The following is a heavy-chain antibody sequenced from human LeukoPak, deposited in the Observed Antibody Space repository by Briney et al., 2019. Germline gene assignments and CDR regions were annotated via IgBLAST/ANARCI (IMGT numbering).Heavy chain of an antibody. CDR2: ISAYNGNT. D-gene: IGHD3-10*01. CDR1: GYTFTSYG. V-gene: IGHV1-18*01. J-gene: IGHJ6*02. CDR3: ASGMVRGNYYYGMDV. Sequence: ASVKVSCKASGYTFTSYGMSWVRQAPGQGLERMGWISAYNGNTNYAQKLQGRVTMTTDTSTSTAYMELRSLRSDDTAVYYCASGMVRGNYYYGMDVWGQGTTVTVSS.